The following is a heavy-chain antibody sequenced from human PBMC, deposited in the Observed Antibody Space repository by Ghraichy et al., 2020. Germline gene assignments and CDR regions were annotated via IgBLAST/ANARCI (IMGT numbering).Heavy chain of an antibody. D-gene: IGHD5-18*01. V-gene: IGHV3-33*06. Sequence: GGSLRLSCAASGFPFSSYGLHWVRQAPDTGLEWVSVIWPDESHRYYADSMKGRFTISRDNSKNTLYLQMNSLRAEDTTVYYCAKGNGYNYGHFDYWGQGTLVTVSS. CDR3: AKGNGYNYGHFDY. J-gene: IGHJ4*02. CDR1: GFPFSSYG. CDR2: IWPDESHR.